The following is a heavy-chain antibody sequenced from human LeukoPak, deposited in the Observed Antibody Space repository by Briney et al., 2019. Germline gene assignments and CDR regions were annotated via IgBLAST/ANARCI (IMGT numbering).Heavy chain of an antibody. CDR2: ISYNGNQ. Sequence: GRSLRLSCAASGFTFVNYGFHWVRQAPVKALEWVAFISYNGNQKYGDSVKGRFTISRDNSKNTPYLQVNGLRPEDTAVYYCARDPLDISRWTNAFDIWGQGTMVSVSS. J-gene: IGHJ3*02. V-gene: IGHV3-30-3*01. CDR3: ARDPLDISRWTNAFDI. CDR1: GFTFVNYG. D-gene: IGHD2-2*03.